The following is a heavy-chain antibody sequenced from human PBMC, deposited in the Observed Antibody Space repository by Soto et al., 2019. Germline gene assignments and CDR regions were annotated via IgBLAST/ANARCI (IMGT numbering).Heavy chain of an antibody. J-gene: IGHJ3*02. CDR1: GGTFSSYA. V-gene: IGHV1-69*06. D-gene: IGHD1-26*01. CDR3: ARVTLDSGSSGAFDI. CDR2: IIPIFGTA. Sequence: GASVKVSCKASGGTFSSYAISWVRQAPGQGLEWMGGIIPIFGTANYAQKFQGRVTITADKSTSTAYMELSSLRSEDTAVYYCARVTLDSGSSGAFDIWGQGTMVTVSS.